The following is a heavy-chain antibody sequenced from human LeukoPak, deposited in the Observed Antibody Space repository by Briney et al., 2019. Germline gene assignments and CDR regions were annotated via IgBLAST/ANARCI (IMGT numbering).Heavy chain of an antibody. J-gene: IGHJ4*02. CDR1: GFTFSRYL. V-gene: IGHV3-7*01. Sequence: GGSLRLSCAASGFTFSRYLMSWVRQAPGKGLEWVANIKEDGSEIYYVDSVKGRFTISRDNAKNSLYLQMSSLRAEDTAVYYCARGQTWGQGTLVIISS. CDR3: ARGQT. CDR2: IKEDGSEI.